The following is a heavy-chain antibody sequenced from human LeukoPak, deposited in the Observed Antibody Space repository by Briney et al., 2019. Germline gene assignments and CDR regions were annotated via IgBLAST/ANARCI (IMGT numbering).Heavy chain of an antibody. CDR2: INGSSSDI. Sequence: PGGSLRLSCAASGFTFSSYEMNWVRQAPGKGLEWVASINGSSSDIYYADSVKGRFTISRDNAKNSLYLQMKSLRAEDTAVYFCAREGHGSGSHDNGEAFDIWGQGTMVTVSS. J-gene: IGHJ3*02. V-gene: IGHV3-21*01. CDR1: GFTFSSYE. CDR3: AREGHGSGSHDNGEAFDI. D-gene: IGHD3-10*01.